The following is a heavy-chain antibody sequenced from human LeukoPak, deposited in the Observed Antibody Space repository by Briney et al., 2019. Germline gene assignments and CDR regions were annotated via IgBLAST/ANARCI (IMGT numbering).Heavy chain of an antibody. CDR2: IGGRDNGT. CDR1: GFSFSIYA. V-gene: IGHV3-23*01. CDR3: AKGFYHYFGSGSYTLDF. J-gene: IGHJ4*02. D-gene: IGHD3-10*01. Sequence: GGSLRLSCAASGFSFSIYAMTWVRQAPGKGLELVSGIGGRDNGTWYADSVKGRFTISRDNSKNTLYLHMNSLTGEDTAVYYCAKGFYHYFGSGSYTLDFWGQGTQVTVSS.